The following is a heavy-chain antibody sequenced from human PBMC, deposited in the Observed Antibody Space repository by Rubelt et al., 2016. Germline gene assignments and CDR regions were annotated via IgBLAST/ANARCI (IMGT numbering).Heavy chain of an antibody. CDR3: ARDRSGYYGYDY. D-gene: IGHD3-3*01. J-gene: IGHJ4*02. Sequence: QVQLVQSGAEVKKPGASVKVSCKASGYTFTDYYIHWVRQAPGQGLEWMGIINPSGGSTSYAQKFQGRVTMTSDTSTSTVYMELSSLRSEDTAVYYCARDRSGYYGYDYWGQGTLVTVSS. V-gene: IGHV1-46*01. CDR1: GYTFTDYY. CDR2: INPSGGST.